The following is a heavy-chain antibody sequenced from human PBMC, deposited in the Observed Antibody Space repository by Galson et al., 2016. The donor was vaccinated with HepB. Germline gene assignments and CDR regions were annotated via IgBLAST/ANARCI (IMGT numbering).Heavy chain of an antibody. D-gene: IGHD3/OR15-3a*01. Sequence: SLRLSCAASGFTFRNAWMSWVRQAPGKGPEWVGRIKSGGTTDYDAPVKGRFTISRDDSKNILYLQMNSLKTADTAVYFCTTMDLASMFFYSWGQGTLVTVSS. J-gene: IGHJ5*02. CDR2: IKSGGTT. V-gene: IGHV3-15*01. CDR3: TTMDLASMFFYS. CDR1: GFTFRNAW.